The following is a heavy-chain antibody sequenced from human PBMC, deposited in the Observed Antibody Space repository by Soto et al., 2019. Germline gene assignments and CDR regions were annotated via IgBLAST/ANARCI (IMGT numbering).Heavy chain of an antibody. Sequence: PGGSLRLSCAASGFTFSSYGMHWVRQAPGKGLEWVAVIWYDGSNKYYADSVKGRFTISRDNSKNTLYLQMNSLRAEDTAVYYCARRYCSGGSCYSYYYYMDVWGKGTTVTVSS. CDR2: IWYDGSNK. D-gene: IGHD2-15*01. CDR1: GFTFSSYG. J-gene: IGHJ6*03. V-gene: IGHV3-33*01. CDR3: ARRYCSGGSCYSYYYYMDV.